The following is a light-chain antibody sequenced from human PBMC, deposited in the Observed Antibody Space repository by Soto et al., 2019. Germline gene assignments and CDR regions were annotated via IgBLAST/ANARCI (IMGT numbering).Light chain of an antibody. CDR1: SSDVGGYNY. J-gene: IGLJ1*01. CDR2: DVS. V-gene: IGLV2-14*01. CDR3: TSYTSSNTLVV. Sequence: QSALTQPASVSGSPGQSITVSFTGTSSDVGGYNYVSWYQQHPGKAPKLMIYDVSNRPSGVSNRFSGSKSGNTASLTISGLQAEDEADYYCTSYTSSNTLVVFGTGTKVTVL.